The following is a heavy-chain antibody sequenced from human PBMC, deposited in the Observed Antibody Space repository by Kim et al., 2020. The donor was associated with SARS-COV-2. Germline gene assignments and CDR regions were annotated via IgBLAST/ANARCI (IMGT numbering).Heavy chain of an antibody. V-gene: IGHV3-23*01. Sequence: ESVQGRLTNSRDNSKNTLYLQMNSLRAEDTAVYYCAKLSGFGELWGAFDIWGQGTMVTVSS. J-gene: IGHJ3*02. CDR3: AKLSGFGELWGAFDI. D-gene: IGHD3-10*01.